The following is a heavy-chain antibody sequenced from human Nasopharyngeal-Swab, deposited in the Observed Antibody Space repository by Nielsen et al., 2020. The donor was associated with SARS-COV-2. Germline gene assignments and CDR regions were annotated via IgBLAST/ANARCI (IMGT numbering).Heavy chain of an antibody. V-gene: IGHV7-4-1*02. J-gene: IGHJ4*02. D-gene: IGHD6-13*01. CDR3: ARAAAGTLSDY. CDR2: IKTNTGNP. Sequence: ASVKVSCRASGYTFTSYVMHWVRQAPGQGLEWMGWIKTNTGNPTYAQGFTGRFVFSLDTSVSTAYLQISSLKAEDTAVYYCARAAAGTLSDYWGQGTLVTVSS. CDR1: GYTFTSYV.